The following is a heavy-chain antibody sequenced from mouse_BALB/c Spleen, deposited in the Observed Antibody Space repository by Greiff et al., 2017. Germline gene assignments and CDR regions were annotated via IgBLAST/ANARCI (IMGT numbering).Heavy chain of an antibody. CDR3: TRGGNYYAMDY. CDR1: GYTFTSYW. Sequence: LQPPGSELVRPGASVKLSCKASGYTFTSYWMHWVKQRHGQGLEWIGNIYPGSGSTNYDEKFKSKGTLTVDTSSSTAYMHLSSLTSEDSAVYYCTRGGNYYAMDYWGQGTSVTVSS. CDR2: IYPGSGST. V-gene: IGHV1S22*01. J-gene: IGHJ4*01. D-gene: IGHD2-1*01.